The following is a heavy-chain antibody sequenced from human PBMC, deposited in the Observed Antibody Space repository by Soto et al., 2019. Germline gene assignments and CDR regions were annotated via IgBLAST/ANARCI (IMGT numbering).Heavy chain of an antibody. J-gene: IGHJ4*02. CDR2: IYYSGTT. CDR3: ARGPAYSYGYRVN. CDR1: GGSFNGSY. V-gene: IGHV4-59*01. D-gene: IGHD5-18*01. Sequence: SETPSLTCTVSGGSFNGSYWSWIRQRPGKGLEWIGYIYYSGTTNYNPSLKSRVTMSIDRSNNQFSLNLNSVTAADTALYYCARGPAYSYGYRVNWGQGTLVTVS.